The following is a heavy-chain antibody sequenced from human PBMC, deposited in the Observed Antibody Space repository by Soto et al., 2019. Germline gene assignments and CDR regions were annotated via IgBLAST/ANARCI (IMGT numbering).Heavy chain of an antibody. Sequence: GGSLRLSCAASGFTFSSYAMSWVRQAPGKGLEWVSHISSSSSVLDYADSVKGRFTVSRDNARNSLYLQMNSLRAEDTAVYYCARDLSWGSNWYYYMDVWGKGTTVTVSS. CDR3: ARDLSWGSNWYYYMDV. D-gene: IGHD7-27*01. V-gene: IGHV3-48*01. CDR2: ISSSSSVL. J-gene: IGHJ6*03. CDR1: GFTFSSYA.